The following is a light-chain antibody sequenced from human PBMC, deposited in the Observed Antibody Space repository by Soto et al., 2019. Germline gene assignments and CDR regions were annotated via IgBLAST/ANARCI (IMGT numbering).Light chain of an antibody. CDR3: QQYGRSPYT. CDR2: GAS. Sequence: EIVLTQSPAILSVSPGERATLSCRASQIVNNNFLAWYQQKPGQAPRLLIYGASNRPGGIPDKFSGSGSGTDFTFTINRLDPEDFAVYYCQQYGRSPYTFAQGTKLEI. J-gene: IGKJ2*01. V-gene: IGKV3-20*01. CDR1: QIVNNNF.